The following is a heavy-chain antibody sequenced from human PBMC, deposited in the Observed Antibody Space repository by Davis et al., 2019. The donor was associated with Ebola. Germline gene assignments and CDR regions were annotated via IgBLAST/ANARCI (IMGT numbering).Heavy chain of an antibody. Sequence: GESLKISCAASGFTFSSYAMHWVRQAPGKGLEWVAFIRYDGSNKYYADSVKGRFTISRDNSKNTLYLQMNSLRAEDTAVYYCARHPRGYDCFDYWGQGTLVTVSS. J-gene: IGHJ4*02. D-gene: IGHD5-12*01. CDR2: IRYDGSNK. CDR1: GFTFSSYA. CDR3: ARHPRGYDCFDY. V-gene: IGHV3-30*02.